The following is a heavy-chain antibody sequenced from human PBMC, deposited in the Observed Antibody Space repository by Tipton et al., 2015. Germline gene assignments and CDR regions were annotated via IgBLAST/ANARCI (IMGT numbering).Heavy chain of an antibody. CDR2: TYYRSKWYN. J-gene: IGHJ4*02. D-gene: IGHD3-3*01. V-gene: IGHV6-1*01. Sequence: GLVKPSQTLSLTCAISGDSVSSNSAAWNWIRQSPSRGLEWLGRTYYRSKWYNDYAVSVKSRITINPDTSKNQFSLQLNSVTAADTAVYYCASNHEVLRGYLDNWGQGSLVTVSS. CDR3: ASNHEVLRGYLDN. CDR1: GDSVSSNSAA.